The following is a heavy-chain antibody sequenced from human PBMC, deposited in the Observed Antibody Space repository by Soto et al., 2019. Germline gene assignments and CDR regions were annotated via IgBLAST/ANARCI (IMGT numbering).Heavy chain of an antibody. CDR3: AREGCSGGSCYLGNWFDP. Sequence: ASVKVSGKASGYTFTGYYMHWVRQAPGQGLEWMGWINPNSGGTNYAQKFQGRVTMTRDTSISTAYMELSRLRSDDTAVYYCAREGCSGGSCYLGNWFDPWGQGTLVTVSS. V-gene: IGHV1-2*02. CDR2: INPNSGGT. D-gene: IGHD2-15*01. CDR1: GYTFTGYY. J-gene: IGHJ5*02.